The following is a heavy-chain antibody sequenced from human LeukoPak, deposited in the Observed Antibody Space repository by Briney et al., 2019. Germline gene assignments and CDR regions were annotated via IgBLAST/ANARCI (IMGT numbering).Heavy chain of an antibody. CDR2: IYYSGST. CDR3: GGSGENGLDP. Sequence: PSETLSPTCTASGGSISSYYWSWIRQPPGKGLEWIGYIYYSGSTNYNPSLKSRVTISVDTSKNQFSLKLSSVTAADTAVYYCGGSGENGLDPWGQGTLVTVSS. J-gene: IGHJ5*02. V-gene: IGHV4-59*08. D-gene: IGHD3-3*01. CDR1: GGSISSYY.